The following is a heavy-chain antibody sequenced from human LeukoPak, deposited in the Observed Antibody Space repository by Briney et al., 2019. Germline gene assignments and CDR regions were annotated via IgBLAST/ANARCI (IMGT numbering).Heavy chain of an antibody. Sequence: GASVKVSCKASGYTFTSYGISWVRQAPGQGLEWMGWISAYNGNTNYAQKLQGRVTMTTDTSTSTAYMELRSLRSDDTAVYYCARDCLRLGLRVGGSCYSGRDAFDIWGQGTMVTVSS. V-gene: IGHV1-18*04. CDR1: GYTFTSYG. CDR3: ARDCLRLGLRVGGSCYSGRDAFDI. J-gene: IGHJ3*02. D-gene: IGHD2-15*01. CDR2: ISAYNGNT.